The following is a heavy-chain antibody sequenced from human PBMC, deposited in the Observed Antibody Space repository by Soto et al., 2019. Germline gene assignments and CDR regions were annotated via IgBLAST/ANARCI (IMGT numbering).Heavy chain of an antibody. CDR3: YYSNPDYYYFYGMDV. CDR2: IYYSGST. Sequence: SETLSLTCTVSGGSISSSSYYWGWIRQPPGKGLEWIGSIYYSGSTYYNPSLKSRVTISVDTSKNQFSLKLSSVTAADTAGYYCYYSNPDYYYFYGMDVWGQGTTVTVSS. CDR1: GGSISSSSYY. D-gene: IGHD4-4*01. J-gene: IGHJ6*02. V-gene: IGHV4-39*01.